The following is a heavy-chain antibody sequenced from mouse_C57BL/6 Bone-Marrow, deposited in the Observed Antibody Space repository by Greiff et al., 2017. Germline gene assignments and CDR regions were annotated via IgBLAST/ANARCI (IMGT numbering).Heavy chain of an antibody. D-gene: IGHD3-3*01. CDR1: GYTFTSYW. J-gene: IGHJ3*01. CDR2: IHPNSGST. Sequence: QVQLQQPGAELVKPGASVKLSCKASGYTFTSYWMHWVKQRPGQGLEWIGMIHPNSGSTNYNEKFKSKATLTVDKSSSTAYMHLSSLTSEDSAVYYCARRAYPFAYWGQGTLVTVSA. CDR3: ARRAYPFAY. V-gene: IGHV1-64*01.